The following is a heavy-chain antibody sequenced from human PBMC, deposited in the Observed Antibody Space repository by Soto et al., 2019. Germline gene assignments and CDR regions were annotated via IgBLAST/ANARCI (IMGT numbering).Heavy chain of an antibody. D-gene: IGHD5-12*01. Sequence: QVQLQESGPGLVKPSQTLSLTCTVSGGSISSGGYYWSWIRQHPGKGLEWIGYIYYSGSTYYNPSLKRRVTISVDTSKNQFSLKLSSVTAADTAVYYCARSYSGYGGNYYYYMDVWGKGTTVTVSS. J-gene: IGHJ6*03. CDR3: ARSYSGYGGNYYYYMDV. V-gene: IGHV4-31*03. CDR2: IYYSGST. CDR1: GGSISSGGYY.